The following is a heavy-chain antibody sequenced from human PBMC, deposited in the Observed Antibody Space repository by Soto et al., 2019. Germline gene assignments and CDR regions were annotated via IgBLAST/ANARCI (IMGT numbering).Heavy chain of an antibody. V-gene: IGHV3-30*03. CDR2: ISYDGSNN. Sequence: PGGSLRLSCEVSGFIFSIYGMHWVRQAPGEGLECVAGISYDGSNNYYADSVKGRFTISRDNSKNTLYLQMNSLRAEDTAVYYCARDFGSLGATIDYWGQGTLVTVSS. CDR1: GFIFSIYG. J-gene: IGHJ4*02. D-gene: IGHD1-26*01. CDR3: ARDFGSLGATIDY.